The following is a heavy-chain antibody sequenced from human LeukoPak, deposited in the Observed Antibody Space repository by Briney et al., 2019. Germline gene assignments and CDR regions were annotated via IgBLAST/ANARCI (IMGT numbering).Heavy chain of an antibody. J-gene: IGHJ4*02. CDR2: IHTSGST. D-gene: IGHD4-17*01. Sequence: NSSETLSLTCTVSGGSISSFYWSWIRQSAGKGLEWIGRIHTSGSTNYNPSLQSRLTMSLDTSKNQFSLKLTSVTAADTAVYYCARDHRSGMTTVSTGFDYWGQGTLVTVSS. CDR3: ARDHRSGMTTVSTGFDY. CDR1: GGSISSFY. V-gene: IGHV4-4*07.